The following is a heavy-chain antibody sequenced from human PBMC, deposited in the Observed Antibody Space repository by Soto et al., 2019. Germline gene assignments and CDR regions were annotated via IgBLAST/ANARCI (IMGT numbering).Heavy chain of an antibody. D-gene: IGHD1-26*01. V-gene: IGHV4-39*01. CDR3: ATQGVGGSYVYTFDP. Sequence: QLHLRESGPGLVKPSETLSLTCTVSGGSITSSSYYWGWIRQPPGKGLEWIGSIYYSGSTYYNPSLKCRVTXPXDXSEXLFYLNLSSVTAADTAVYYCATQGVGGSYVYTFDPWGQGTLVTVSS. CDR1: GGSITSSSYY. J-gene: IGHJ5*02. CDR2: IYYSGST.